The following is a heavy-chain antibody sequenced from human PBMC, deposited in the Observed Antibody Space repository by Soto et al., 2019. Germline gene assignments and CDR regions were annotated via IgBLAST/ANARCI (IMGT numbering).Heavy chain of an antibody. CDR3: ARGRRYSNWFDP. V-gene: IGHV4-59*12. Sequence: SETLSLTCTVFGGSISSYYWSWIRQPPGKGLEWIGYIYYSGSTNYNPSLKSRVTISVDTSKNQFSLKLSSVTAADTAVYYCARGRRYSNWFDPWGQGTLVTVSS. D-gene: IGHD2-15*01. J-gene: IGHJ5*02. CDR1: GGSISSYY. CDR2: IYYSGST.